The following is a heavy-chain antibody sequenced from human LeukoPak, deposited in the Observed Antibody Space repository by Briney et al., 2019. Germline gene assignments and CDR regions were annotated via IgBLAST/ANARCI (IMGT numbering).Heavy chain of an antibody. CDR3: ARRVATSRKYCFDY. CDR1: GGSISSDY. Sequence: SETLSLTCTVSGGSISSDYWSWIRQPPGKGLEWIGYIHYSGSANYSPSLKSRVTISLDTSKNHFSLKLSSVTAADTAVYYCARRVATSRKYCFDYWGQGALVTVSS. V-gene: IGHV4-59*08. D-gene: IGHD5-24*01. J-gene: IGHJ4*02. CDR2: IHYSGSA.